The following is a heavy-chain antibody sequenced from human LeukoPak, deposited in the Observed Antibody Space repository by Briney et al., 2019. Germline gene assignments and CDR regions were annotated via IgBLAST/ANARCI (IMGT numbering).Heavy chain of an antibody. J-gene: IGHJ3*02. D-gene: IGHD6-19*01. V-gene: IGHV3-48*03. CDR2: IGSGGSSM. Sequence: GGSLRLSCAASGFTFSSYEMNWVRQAPGKGLEWVSYIGSGGSSMYYADSVKGRFSISRDNANNLLYLQMNSLRAEDTAVYYCARGHISVAAHDDAFDIWGQGTMVTVSS. CDR1: GFTFSSYE. CDR3: ARGHISVAAHDDAFDI.